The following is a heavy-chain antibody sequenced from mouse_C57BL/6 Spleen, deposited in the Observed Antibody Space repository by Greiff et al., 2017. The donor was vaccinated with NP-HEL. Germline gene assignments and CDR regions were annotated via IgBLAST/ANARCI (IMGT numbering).Heavy chain of an antibody. D-gene: IGHD1-1*01. V-gene: IGHV1-80*01. CDR1: GYAFSSYW. CDR3: ALYGSHAMDY. CDR2: IYPGDGDT. Sequence: VKLQESGAELVKPGASVKISCKASGYAFSSYWMNWVKQRPGKGLEWIGQIYPGDGDTNYNGKFKGKASLTADKSSSTAYMQLSSLTSEDSAVYFCALYGSHAMDYWGQGTSVTVSS. J-gene: IGHJ4*01.